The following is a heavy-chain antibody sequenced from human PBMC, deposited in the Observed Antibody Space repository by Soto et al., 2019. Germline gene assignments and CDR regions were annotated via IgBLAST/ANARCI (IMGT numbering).Heavy chain of an antibody. CDR2: VFHSGGT. D-gene: IGHD3-22*01. Sequence: QLQLQESGPGLVKPSGTLSLTCAVSGDSITSNNWWGWVRQPPGKGLEYIGEVFHSGGTKYNPSLQTRFTFSLDMSYNHFSLNLTSVTAADSAVYYCARAGFYDSSVDYFWLLNSCGQGTRVTVSS. J-gene: IGHJ4*02. CDR1: GDSITSNNW. V-gene: IGHV4-4*02. CDR3: ARAGFYDSSVDYFWLLNS.